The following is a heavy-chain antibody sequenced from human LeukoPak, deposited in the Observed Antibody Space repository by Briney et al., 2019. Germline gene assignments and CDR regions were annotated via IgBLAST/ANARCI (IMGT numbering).Heavy chain of an antibody. V-gene: IGHV1-24*01. J-gene: IGHJ4*02. Sequence: ASVKVSCKVSGYTLTELSMHWARQAPGKGLEWMGGFDPEDGETIYAQKFQGRVTMTEDTSTDTAYMELSSLRSEDTAVYYCATVRGYSYGFDYWGQGTLVTVSS. CDR2: FDPEDGET. CDR3: ATVRGYSYGFDY. D-gene: IGHD5-18*01. CDR1: GYTLTELS.